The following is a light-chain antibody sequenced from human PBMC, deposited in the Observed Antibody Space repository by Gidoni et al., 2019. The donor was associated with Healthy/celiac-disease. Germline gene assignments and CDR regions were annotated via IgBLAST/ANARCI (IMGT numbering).Light chain of an antibody. CDR1: QSVSSY. Sequence: EIVSTQSPATLSLSPGERATLSCRASQSVSSYLAWYQQTPGQAPRLLNYDASNRATGIPARFSGSGSGTDFTLTISSLEPEDFAVYYCQQRSNWPLTFGGGTKVEIK. CDR2: DAS. J-gene: IGKJ4*01. V-gene: IGKV3-11*01. CDR3: QQRSNWPLT.